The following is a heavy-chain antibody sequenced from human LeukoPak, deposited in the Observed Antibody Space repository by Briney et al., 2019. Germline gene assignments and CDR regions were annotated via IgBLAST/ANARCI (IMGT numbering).Heavy chain of an antibody. Sequence: SSQTLSLTCTVSGGSISSGSYYWSWIRQPAGKGLEWIGRIYTSGSTNYNPSLKSRVTISVDKSKNQFSLKLSSVTAADTAVYYCARVYGDYGGGAFDIWGQGTMVTVSS. V-gene: IGHV4-61*02. CDR2: IYTSGST. D-gene: IGHD4-17*01. J-gene: IGHJ3*02. CDR1: GGSISSGSYY. CDR3: ARVYGDYGGGAFDI.